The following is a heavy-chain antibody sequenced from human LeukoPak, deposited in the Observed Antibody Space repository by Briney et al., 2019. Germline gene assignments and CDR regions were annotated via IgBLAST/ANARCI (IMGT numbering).Heavy chain of an antibody. CDR2: TSGSGGST. Sequence: PGGSLRLSCAASGFTFSSYAMSWVRQAPGKGLEWVSATSGSGGSTDYADSVKGRFTISRDNSKNTLYLQMNSLRAEDTAVYYCAKGVVEMATSRGCRYGMDVWGQGTTVTVSS. J-gene: IGHJ6*02. CDR3: AKGVVEMATSRGCRYGMDV. CDR1: GFTFSSYA. D-gene: IGHD5-24*01. V-gene: IGHV3-23*01.